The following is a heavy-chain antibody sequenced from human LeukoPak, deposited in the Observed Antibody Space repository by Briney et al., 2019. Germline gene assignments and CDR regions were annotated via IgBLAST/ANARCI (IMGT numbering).Heavy chain of an antibody. CDR1: GYTFTVYY. V-gene: IGHV1-2*02. J-gene: IGHJ5*02. D-gene: IGHD6-19*01. CDR2: INPNSGGT. CDR3: ARVAGQCLFPFNCFDP. Sequence: VGAVRVSCKASGYTFTVYYMQWGRQAPGQGGEGRGWINPNSGGTNYAQKFQGRVTMTSDTSISPAYMELSRLRSDATAVYYCARVAGQCLFPFNCFDPWGQGTLVTVSS.